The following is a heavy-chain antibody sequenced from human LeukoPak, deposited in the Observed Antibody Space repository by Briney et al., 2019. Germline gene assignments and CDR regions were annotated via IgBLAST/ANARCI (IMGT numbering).Heavy chain of an antibody. CDR1: GYTFTGYY. CDR3: ARGPYNWNEVYFDY. CDR2: INPNSGGT. D-gene: IGHD1-1*01. J-gene: IGHJ4*02. V-gene: IGHV1-2*02. Sequence: GASVKVSCKASGYTFTGYYMHWVRQAPGQGLEWMGWINPNSGGTNYAQKFQGRVTMTRDTSISTAYMELSRLRSDDTAVYYCARGPYNWNEVYFDYWGQGTLVTVSS.